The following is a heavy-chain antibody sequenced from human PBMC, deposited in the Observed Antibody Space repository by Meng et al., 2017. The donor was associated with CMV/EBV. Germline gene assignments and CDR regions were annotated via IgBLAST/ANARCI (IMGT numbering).Heavy chain of an antibody. CDR1: GGSISSYY. D-gene: IGHD3-9*01. J-gene: IGHJ6*02. V-gene: IGHV4-59*01. CDR2: IYYSGST. Sequence: GSLRLSCTVSGGSISSYYWSWIRQPPGKGLEWIGYIYYSGSTNYNPSLKSRVTISVDTSKNQFSLKLSSVTAADTAVYYCARERVLYYDILTGWLGYYGMDVWGQGTTVTVSS. CDR3: ARERVLYYDILTGWLGYYGMDV.